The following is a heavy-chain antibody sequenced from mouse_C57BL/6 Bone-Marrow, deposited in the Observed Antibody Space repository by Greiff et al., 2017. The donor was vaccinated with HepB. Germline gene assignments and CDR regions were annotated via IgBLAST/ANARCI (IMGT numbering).Heavy chain of an antibody. J-gene: IGHJ3*01. Sequence: EVKLMESGGGLVKPGGSLKLSCAASGFTFSSYAMSWVRQTPEKRLEWVATISDGGSYTYYPDNVKGRFTISRDNAKNNLYLQMSHLKSEDTAMYYCARDRETYDYDLFAYWGQGTLVTVSA. CDR3: ARDRETYDYDLFAY. CDR2: ISDGGSYT. CDR1: GFTFSSYA. V-gene: IGHV5-4*01. D-gene: IGHD2-4*01.